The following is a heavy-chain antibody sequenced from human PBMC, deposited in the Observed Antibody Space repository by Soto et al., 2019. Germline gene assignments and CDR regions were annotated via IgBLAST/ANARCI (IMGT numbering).Heavy chain of an antibody. CDR1: GGTFSSYA. D-gene: IGHD3-22*01. CDR3: ARGVHYDSSGYYYFY. V-gene: IGHV1-69*13. CDR2: ITPVFGTA. J-gene: IGHJ4*02. Sequence: AASVKVSCKASGGTFSSYAISWVRQAPGQGLEWMGGITPVFGTANYAQKFQGRITVTADESTSTAYMELRSLTSEDTAVYYCARGVHYDSSGYYYFYWGQGTLVTVSS.